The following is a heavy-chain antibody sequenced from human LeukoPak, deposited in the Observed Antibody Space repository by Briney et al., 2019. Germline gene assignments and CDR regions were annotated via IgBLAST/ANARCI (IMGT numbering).Heavy chain of an antibody. D-gene: IGHD3-10*01. V-gene: IGHV3-49*04. CDR3: TRHLAFGELPLDY. J-gene: IGHJ4*02. CDR2: IKTKTYAATT. Sequence: GGALRLPCTVYGLPYDVYALSGVTEASGKGLVWGGVIKTKTYAATTECAAPVAGRFSIPRDDSKNIAHLQMNSLETEDTAVYYCTRHLAFGELPLDYWSQGILVTVSS. CDR1: GLPYDVYA.